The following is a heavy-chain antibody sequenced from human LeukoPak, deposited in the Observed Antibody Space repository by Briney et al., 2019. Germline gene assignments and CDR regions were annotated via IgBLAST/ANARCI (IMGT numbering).Heavy chain of an antibody. CDR3: TKEHDYSNYYYFDY. J-gene: IGHJ4*02. CDR2: ISGSGGST. CDR1: GFTFSSYW. V-gene: IGHV3-23*01. D-gene: IGHD4-11*01. Sequence: GGSLRLSRAASGFTFSSYWMHWVRQAPGKGLEWVSSISGSGGSTYYTDSVKGRFTISRDNSKNTLYLQMNSLRAGDTAVYYCTKEHDYSNYYYFDYWGQGTLVTVSS.